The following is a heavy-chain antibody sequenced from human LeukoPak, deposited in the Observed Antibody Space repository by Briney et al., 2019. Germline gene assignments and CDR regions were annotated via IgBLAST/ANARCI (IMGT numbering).Heavy chain of an antibody. CDR3: AKETYSSGWYPYFDS. D-gene: IGHD6-19*01. Sequence: PGGSLRLSCVASGFTFSSYAMSWVRQAPGKGLEWVSGISGSGGSTYYADSVKGRFTISRDNSKNTLFLQMNSLRAEDTAVYYCAKETYSSGWYPYFDSWGQGTLVPVSS. J-gene: IGHJ4*02. V-gene: IGHV3-23*01. CDR1: GFTFSSYA. CDR2: ISGSGGST.